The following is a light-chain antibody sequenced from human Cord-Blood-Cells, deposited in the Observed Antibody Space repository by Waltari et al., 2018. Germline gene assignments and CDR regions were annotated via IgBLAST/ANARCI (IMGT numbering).Light chain of an antibody. V-gene: IGKV3-20*01. CDR1: QSVSSSY. CDR3: QQYGSSPLYS. J-gene: IGKJ2*03. CDR2: GAS. Sequence: IVLTQSPGTLSLSPGERAPISCRASQSVSSSYLAWYQQKPGQAPRLLIYGASSRATGIPDRFSGSGSGTDFALTISRLEPEDFAVYYCQQYGSSPLYSFGQGTKLEIK.